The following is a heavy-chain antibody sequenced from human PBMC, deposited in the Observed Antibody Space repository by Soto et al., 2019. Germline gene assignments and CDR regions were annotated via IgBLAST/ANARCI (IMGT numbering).Heavy chain of an antibody. Sequence: ASVKVPCKASGYTFTNYGISWVRQAPGQGLEWMGWINTYNGNTNHAQKLQGRVTMTTDTSTSTAYMELRSLRSDDTAVYYCARGVGSGTYYNQYNWFDPWGQGTLVTVSS. CDR2: INTYNGNT. V-gene: IGHV1-18*01. D-gene: IGHD3-10*01. CDR3: ARGVGSGTYYNQYNWFDP. CDR1: GYTFTNYG. J-gene: IGHJ5*02.